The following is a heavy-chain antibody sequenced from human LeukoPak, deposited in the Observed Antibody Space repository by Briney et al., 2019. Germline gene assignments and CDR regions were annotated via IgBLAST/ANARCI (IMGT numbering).Heavy chain of an antibody. D-gene: IGHD5-18*01. CDR2: ISSSGSTI. CDR3: ARTRETGGSGYNYGYDY. CDR1: GFTLSSYE. J-gene: IGHJ4*02. Sequence: GESLRLSCVASGFTLSSYEMNWVRQAPGKGLDWVSYISSSGSTIYYADSVKGRFTISRDNAKNSLYQQMNSLRAEDTAVYYCARTRETGGSGYNYGYDYWGQGTLVTVSS. V-gene: IGHV3-48*03.